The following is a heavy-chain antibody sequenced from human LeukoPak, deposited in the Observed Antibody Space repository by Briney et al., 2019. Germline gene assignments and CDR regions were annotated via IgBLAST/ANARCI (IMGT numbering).Heavy chain of an antibody. V-gene: IGHV3-21*01. D-gene: IGHD6-6*01. CDR3: ARVVAAFFDY. CDR2: ISSSSSYI. CDR1: GFTFSSYS. J-gene: IGHJ4*02. Sequence: GGSLRLSCAASGFTFSSYSMNWVRQAPGKGLEWVSSISSSSSYIYYADSVKGRFTISRDNAKNTLYLQMNSLRAEDTAVYYCARVVAAFFDYWGQGTLVTVSS.